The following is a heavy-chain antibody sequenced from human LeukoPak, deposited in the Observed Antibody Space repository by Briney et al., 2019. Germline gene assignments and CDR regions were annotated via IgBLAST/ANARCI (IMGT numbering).Heavy chain of an antibody. CDR3: ATARYYYDSSGLSYYFDY. J-gene: IGHJ4*02. V-gene: IGHV4-30-4*01. CDR2: IYYSGST. CDR1: GGSFSGYY. D-gene: IGHD3-22*01. Sequence: SETLSLTCAVYGGSFSGYYWSWIRQPPGKGLEWIGYIYYSGSTYYNPSLKSRVTISVDTSKNQFSLKLSSVTAADTAVYYCATARYYYDSSGLSYYFDYWGQGTLVTVSS.